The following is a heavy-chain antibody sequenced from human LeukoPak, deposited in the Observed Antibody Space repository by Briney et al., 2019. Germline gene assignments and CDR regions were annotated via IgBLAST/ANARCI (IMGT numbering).Heavy chain of an antibody. Sequence: SETLSLTCTVSGGSISSYYWSWIRQPPGKGLEWIGYIYYSGSTNYNPSLKSRVTISVDTSKNQFSLELSSVTAADTAVYYCARVLSRSSSWYDYYYYYMDVWGKGTTVTISS. CDR2: IYYSGST. J-gene: IGHJ6*03. D-gene: IGHD6-13*01. CDR1: GGSISSYY. V-gene: IGHV4-59*01. CDR3: ARVLSRSSSWYDYYYYYMDV.